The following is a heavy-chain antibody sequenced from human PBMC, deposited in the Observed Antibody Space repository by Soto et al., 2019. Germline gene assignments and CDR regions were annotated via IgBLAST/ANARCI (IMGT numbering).Heavy chain of an antibody. J-gene: IGHJ5*02. Sequence: GGSLRLSCAASGFTFSSYAMSWVRQAPGKGLECISTLSGSGGSTYYADSVKGRFTISRDNSKNTLYLQMNSLRVEDTAIYYCAKAVPVRGVAAWGQGTLVTVSS. CDR3: AKAVPVRGVAA. CDR2: LSGSGGST. V-gene: IGHV3-23*01. D-gene: IGHD3-10*01. CDR1: GFTFSSYA.